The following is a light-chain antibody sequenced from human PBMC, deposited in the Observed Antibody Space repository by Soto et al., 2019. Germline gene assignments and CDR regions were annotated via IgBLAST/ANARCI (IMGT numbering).Light chain of an antibody. CDR2: EAG. V-gene: IGLV2-23*01. CDR3: CSYAGSRTWV. J-gene: IGLJ3*02. CDR1: SSDVGSYNF. Sequence: QSALTQPASVSGSPGQSITISCTGTSSDVGSYNFVSWYQQHPGKAPKLMIFEAGKRPSGVSNRFSGSKSSNTASLTISGLQAEDVADYYCCSYAGSRTWVFGGGTNLTVL.